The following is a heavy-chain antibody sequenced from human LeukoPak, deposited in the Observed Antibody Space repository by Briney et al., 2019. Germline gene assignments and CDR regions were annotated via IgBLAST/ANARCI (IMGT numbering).Heavy chain of an antibody. CDR3: ASSYSGSSRPFDY. CDR2: IYYSGST. V-gene: IGHV4-39*07. CDR1: GGSISSSSYY. Sequence: SETLSLTCTVSGGSISSSSYYWGWIRQPPGKGLEWIGSIYYSGSTYYNPSLKSRVTISVDTSKNQFSLKLSSVTAADTAVYYCASSYSGSSRPFDYWGQGTLATVSS. J-gene: IGHJ4*02. D-gene: IGHD1-26*01.